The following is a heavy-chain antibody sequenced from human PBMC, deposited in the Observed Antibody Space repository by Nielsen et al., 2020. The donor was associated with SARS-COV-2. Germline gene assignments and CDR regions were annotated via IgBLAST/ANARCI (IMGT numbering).Heavy chain of an antibody. CDR1: GGSISSYY. V-gene: IGHV4-59*01. J-gene: IGHJ3*02. CDR3: ARGIAVARDDAFDI. Sequence: SETLSLTCTVSGGSISSYYWGWIRQPPGRGLEWIGYIYYTGSTSYNLSLKSRVTISVDASKNQFSLKLTSVTAADTAVYYCARGIAVARDDAFDIWGQGTMVTVSS. CDR2: IYYTGST. D-gene: IGHD6-19*01.